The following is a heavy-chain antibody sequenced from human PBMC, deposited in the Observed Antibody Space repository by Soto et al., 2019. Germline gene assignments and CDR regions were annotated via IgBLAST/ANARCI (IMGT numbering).Heavy chain of an antibody. V-gene: IGHV1-3*05. CDR2: INAGNGNT. CDR1: GYTFISYA. Sequence: QVQLVQSGAEEKKPGASVKVSCKASGYTFISYAMYWVRQAPGQRLEWMGWINAGNGNTKYSQKFQGRVTITRATSASTAYMELSSLRSEDTAVYYCARDFNYGSGDYWGQGTLVTVSS. CDR3: ARDFNYGSGDY. D-gene: IGHD3-10*01. J-gene: IGHJ4*02.